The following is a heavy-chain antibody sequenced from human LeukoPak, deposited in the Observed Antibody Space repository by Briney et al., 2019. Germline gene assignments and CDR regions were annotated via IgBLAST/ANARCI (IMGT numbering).Heavy chain of an antibody. CDR2: IKQDGSEK. D-gene: IGHD6-19*01. CDR1: GFTFSSYW. CDR3: ARVTSGGWWNYYYYYMDV. V-gene: IGHV3-7*01. Sequence: GGSLRLSCAASGFTFSSYWMSWVRQAPGKGLEWVANIKQDGSEKYYVDSVKGRFTISRDNAKNSLYLQMNSLRAEDTAVYYCARVTSGGWWNYYYYYMDVWGKGTTVTVSS. J-gene: IGHJ6*03.